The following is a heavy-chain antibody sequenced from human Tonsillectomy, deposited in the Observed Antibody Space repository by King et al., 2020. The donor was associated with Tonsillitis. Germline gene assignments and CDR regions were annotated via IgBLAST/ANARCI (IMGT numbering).Heavy chain of an antibody. D-gene: IGHD3-22*01. CDR3: AREREVVIKKNAFDI. Sequence: VQLQESGPGLVKPSGTLSLTCTVSGGSISNTNWWTCVRQAPGKGLEGMGEIYHSGKIYYNTSLRSRLTISLDKSKNQFSLKLSSVTAADTAVYYCAREREVVIKKNAFDIWGQGTVVTVSS. CDR1: GGSISNTNW. V-gene: IGHV4-4*02. J-gene: IGHJ3*02. CDR2: IYHSGKI.